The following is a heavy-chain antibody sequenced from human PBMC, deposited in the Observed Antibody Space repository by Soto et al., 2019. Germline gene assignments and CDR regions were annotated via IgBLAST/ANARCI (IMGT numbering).Heavy chain of an antibody. D-gene: IGHD5-12*01. CDR1: GFTFSDHY. CDR3: ARSKRDSGYDL. CDR2: TRNKANSYTT. V-gene: IGHV3-72*01. J-gene: IGHJ5*02. Sequence: EVQLVESGGGLVQPGGSPRLSCAASGFTFSDHYMDWVRQAPGKGLEWVGRTRNKANSYTTEYAASVKGRFTISRDDSKNSLYLQMNSLKTEDTAVYYCARSKRDSGYDLWGQGTLVTVSS.